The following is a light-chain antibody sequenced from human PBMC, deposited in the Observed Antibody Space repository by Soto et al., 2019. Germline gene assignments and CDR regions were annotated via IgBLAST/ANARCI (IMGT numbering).Light chain of an antibody. V-gene: IGLV1-47*02. CDR3: AAWDDSLSGPV. CDR1: RSNIGTNY. J-gene: IGLJ3*02. Sequence: QSVLTQPHSASGTPGQRVTISCSGRRSNIGTNYVYWYQQFPGTAPKLLIYSNSHRPSGVPDRFSGSKSGTSASLAISGLRSDDEADYYCAAWDDSLSGPVFGGGTKVTVL. CDR2: SNS.